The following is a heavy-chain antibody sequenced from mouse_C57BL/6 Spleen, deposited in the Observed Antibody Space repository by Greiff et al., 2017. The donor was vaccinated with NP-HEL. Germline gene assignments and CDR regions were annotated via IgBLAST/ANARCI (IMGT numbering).Heavy chain of an antibody. Sequence: VQLKESGEGLVKPGGSLKLSCAASGFTFSSYAMSWVRQTPEKRLEWVAYLSSGGDYIYYADTVKGRFTISRDNARNTLYLQMSSLKSEDTAMYYCTRAQLTGTLYAMDYWGQGTSVTVSS. CDR2: LSSGGDYI. D-gene: IGHD4-1*01. CDR3: TRAQLTGTLYAMDY. V-gene: IGHV5-9-1*02. CDR1: GFTFSSYA. J-gene: IGHJ4*01.